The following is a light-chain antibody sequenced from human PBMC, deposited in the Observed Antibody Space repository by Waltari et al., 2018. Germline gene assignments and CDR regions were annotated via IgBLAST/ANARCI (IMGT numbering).Light chain of an antibody. V-gene: IGKV1-39*01. CDR2: AAS. CDR1: QNINNY. Sequence: DIQMTQSPPSLSASVGDRVTFTCRASQNINNYLNWYQQKPGKAPKLLIYAASSLQNGVPSRFRGSGSGTDFTLTISNVQPEDFAVYYCQQYGTPQGYIFGQGTKVDI. CDR3: QQYGTPQGYI. J-gene: IGKJ2*01.